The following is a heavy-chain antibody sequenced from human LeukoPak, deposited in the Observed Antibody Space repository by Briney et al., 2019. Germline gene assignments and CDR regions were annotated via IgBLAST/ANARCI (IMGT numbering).Heavy chain of an antibody. CDR3: ARDHNWGSDY. Sequence: GGSLRLSCAASGFTFSSYSMNWVRQAPGKGLEWVSYISSSSSAIYYADSVKGRFTISRDNAKNSLYLQMNSLRAEDTAVYYCARDHNWGSDYWGQGTLVTVSS. J-gene: IGHJ4*02. D-gene: IGHD7-27*01. CDR2: ISSSSSAI. CDR1: GFTFSSYS. V-gene: IGHV3-48*04.